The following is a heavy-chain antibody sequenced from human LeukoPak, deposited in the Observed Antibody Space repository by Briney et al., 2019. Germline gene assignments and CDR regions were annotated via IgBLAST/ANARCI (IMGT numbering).Heavy chain of an antibody. CDR3: AKLGYCTNGVCYGYYYGMDV. D-gene: IGHD2-8*01. CDR2: ISYDGSNK. V-gene: IGHV3-30*18. CDR1: GFTLSSYG. J-gene: IGHJ6*02. Sequence: GGSLRLSCAASGFTLSSYGMHWVRQAPGKGLEWVAVISYDGSNKYYADSVKGRFTISRDNSKNTLYLQMNSLRAEDTAVYYCAKLGYCTNGVCYGYYYGMDVWGQGTTVTVSS.